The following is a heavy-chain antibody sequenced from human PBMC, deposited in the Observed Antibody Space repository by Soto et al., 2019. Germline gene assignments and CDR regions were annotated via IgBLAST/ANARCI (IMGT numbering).Heavy chain of an antibody. D-gene: IGHD4-17*01. V-gene: IGHV3-74*01. Sequence: ELQLVESGGGLVQPGGSLRLSCAASGLTFSSYWRHWVRQAPWKGLVWVSRINSAGSSTSYADSVKGRFTISKDNAKNKLYLQMKRLRAEDTDVYYCALSHTVTTDYWGQVTLVTVSS. CDR1: GLTFSSYW. CDR2: INSAGSST. CDR3: ALSHTVTTDY. J-gene: IGHJ4*02.